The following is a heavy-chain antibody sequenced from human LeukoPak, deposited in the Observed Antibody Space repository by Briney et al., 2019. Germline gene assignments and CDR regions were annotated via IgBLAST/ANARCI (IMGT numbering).Heavy chain of an antibody. Sequence: ASVKVSCKVSGYTLTELSMHWVRQAPGKGLEWMGGFDPEDGETIYAQKFQGRVTMTEDTSTDTAYMELSSLRSEDTAVYYCATDAPPSTTVVTPGRRRGFDPWGQGTLVTVSS. J-gene: IGHJ5*02. D-gene: IGHD4-23*01. CDR3: ATDAPPSTTVVTPGRRRGFDP. CDR1: GYTLTELS. V-gene: IGHV1-24*01. CDR2: FDPEDGET.